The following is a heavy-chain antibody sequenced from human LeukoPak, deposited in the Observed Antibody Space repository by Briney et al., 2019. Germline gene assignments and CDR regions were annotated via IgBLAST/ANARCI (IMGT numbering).Heavy chain of an antibody. Sequence: SETLSLTCAVYGGSFSGYYWGWIRQPPGKGLEWIGTIYYSGITYYNASLKSRVTISVDTSKNQFSLKLSSVTAADTAVYYCARDAAPTAGWYFDLWGRGTLVSVSS. V-gene: IGHV4-34*01. J-gene: IGHJ2*01. CDR3: ARDAAPTAGWYFDL. CDR1: GGSFSGYY. CDR2: IYYSGIT. D-gene: IGHD2-21*02.